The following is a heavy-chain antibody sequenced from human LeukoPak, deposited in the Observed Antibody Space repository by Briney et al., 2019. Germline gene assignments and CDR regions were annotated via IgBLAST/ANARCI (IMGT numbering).Heavy chain of an antibody. V-gene: IGHV4-59*01. CDR1: GGSISSYY. CDR2: IYYSGST. CDR3: ARSIVVPSNNWFDP. D-gene: IGHD2-2*01. Sequence: SETLSLTCTDSGGSISSYYWSWIRQPPGKGLEWIGYIYYSGSTNYNPSLKSRVTISVDTSKNQFPLKLSSVTAADTAVYYCARSIVVPSNNWFDPWGQGTLVTVSS. J-gene: IGHJ5*02.